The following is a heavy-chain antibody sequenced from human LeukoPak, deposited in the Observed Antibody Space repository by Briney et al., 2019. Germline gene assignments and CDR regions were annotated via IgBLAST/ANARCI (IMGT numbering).Heavy chain of an antibody. Sequence: PSETLSLTCAVSGGSISSGGYSWSWIRQPPGKGLEWIGYIYHSGSTYYNPSLKSRVTISVDRSKNQFSLKLSSVTAADTAVYYCARTATVVNFNWFDPWGQGTLVTASS. V-gene: IGHV4-30-2*02. J-gene: IGHJ5*02. CDR1: GGSISSGGYS. CDR2: IYHSGST. CDR3: ARTATVVNFNWFDP. D-gene: IGHD4-23*01.